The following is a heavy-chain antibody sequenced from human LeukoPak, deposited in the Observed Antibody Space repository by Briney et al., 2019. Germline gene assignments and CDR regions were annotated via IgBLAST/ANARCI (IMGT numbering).Heavy chain of an antibody. CDR3: ARCMSELDYGDYAYYYHMDV. CDR1: GGSISSYY. D-gene: IGHD4-17*01. CDR2: FYSSTRT. V-gene: IGHV4-4*07. J-gene: IGHJ6*04. Sequence: SETLSLTCTVSGGSISSYYWSWIRQPAGKGLEWIGHFYSSTRTTYNPSLESRVTISGDTAKNQFSLKLDSVTAADTAVYFCARCMSELDYGDYAYYYHMDVWGKGTTVTVSS.